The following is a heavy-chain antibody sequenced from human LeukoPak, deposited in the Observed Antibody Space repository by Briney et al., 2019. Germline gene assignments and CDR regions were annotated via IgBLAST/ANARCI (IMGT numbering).Heavy chain of an antibody. CDR3: ARDQGSGWYRGDAFDI. J-gene: IGHJ3*02. V-gene: IGHV1-69*04. CDR1: GGTFSSYA. D-gene: IGHD6-19*01. Sequence: SVKVSCKASGGTFSSYAISWVRQAPGQGLEWMGRIIPILGIANYAQKFQGRVTITADKSTSTAYMELSSLRSEDTAVYYCARDQGSGWYRGDAFDIWGQGTMVTVSS. CDR2: IIPILGIA.